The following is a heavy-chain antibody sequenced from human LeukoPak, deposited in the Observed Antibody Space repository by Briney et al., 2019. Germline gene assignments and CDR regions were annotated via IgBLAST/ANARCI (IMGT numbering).Heavy chain of an antibody. D-gene: IGHD5-12*01. Sequence: SETLSLTCTVSGGSISSYYWSWIRQPPGKGLEWIGYIYYSGSTNYNPSLKSRVTISVDTSKNQFSLKLSSVTAADTAVYYCARDTATKGFDYWGQGTLVTVSS. V-gene: IGHV4-59*01. CDR1: GGSISSYY. CDR2: IYYSGST. CDR3: ARDTATKGFDY. J-gene: IGHJ4*02.